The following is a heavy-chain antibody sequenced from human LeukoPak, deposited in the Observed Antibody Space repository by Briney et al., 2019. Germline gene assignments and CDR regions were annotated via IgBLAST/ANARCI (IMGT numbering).Heavy chain of an antibody. D-gene: IGHD2-2*01. CDR3: ATRGYCSSTSCYSYYMDV. J-gene: IGHJ6*03. CDR1: GFTFSSYS. Sequence: GGSLRLSCAASGFTFSSYSMNWVRQAPGKGLEWVSYISSSSSTIYYADSVKGRFTISRDNAKNSLYLQMNSLRAVDTAVYYCATRGYCSSTSCYSYYMDVWGKGTTVTVSS. V-gene: IGHV3-48*01. CDR2: ISSSSSTI.